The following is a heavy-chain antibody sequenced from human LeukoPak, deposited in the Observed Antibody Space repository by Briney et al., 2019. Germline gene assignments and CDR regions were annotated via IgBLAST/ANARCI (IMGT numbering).Heavy chain of an antibody. CDR3: ARGRDQYQLLISEAFDI. V-gene: IGHV4-34*01. D-gene: IGHD2-2*01. CDR2: INHSGST. J-gene: IGHJ3*02. CDR1: GGAFSGYY. Sequence: SETLSLTCAVYGGAFSGYYWSWIRQPPGKGLEWIGEINHSGSTNYNPSLKSRVTISVDTSKNQFSLKLSSVTAADTAVCYCARGRDQYQLLISEAFDIWGQGTMVTVSS.